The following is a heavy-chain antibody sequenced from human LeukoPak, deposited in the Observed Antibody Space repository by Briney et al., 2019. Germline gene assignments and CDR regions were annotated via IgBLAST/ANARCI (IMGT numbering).Heavy chain of an antibody. CDR2: INSDGSWT. CDR1: GNYW. CDR3: VSFYETY. V-gene: IGHV3-74*01. D-gene: IGHD2/OR15-2a*01. Sequence: PGGSLSLSCAASGNYWVHWVRQVPGKGLVWVSHINSDGSWTSYADSVKGRFTISKDNAKNTVYLQMNSLRAEDTAVYYCVSFYETYWGRGTLVTVSS. J-gene: IGHJ4*02.